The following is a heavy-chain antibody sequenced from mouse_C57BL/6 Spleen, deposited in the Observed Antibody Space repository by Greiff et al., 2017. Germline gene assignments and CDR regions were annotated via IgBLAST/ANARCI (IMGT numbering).Heavy chain of an antibody. J-gene: IGHJ2*01. D-gene: IGHD2-5*01. CDR2: IDPSDSYT. CDR3: ARSDSNYFDY. Sequence: VKLQQPGAELVRPGTSVKLSCKASGYTFTSYWMHWVKQRPGQGLEWIGVIDPSDSYTNYNQKFKGKATLTVDTSSSTAYMQLSSLTSEDSAVYYCARSDSNYFDYWGQGTTLTVSS. V-gene: IGHV1-59*01. CDR1: GYTFTSYW.